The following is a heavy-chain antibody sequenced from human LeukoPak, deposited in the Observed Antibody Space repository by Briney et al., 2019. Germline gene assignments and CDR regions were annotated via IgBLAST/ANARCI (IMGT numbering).Heavy chain of an antibody. J-gene: IGHJ4*02. V-gene: IGHV3-64D*09. CDR3: VKDDYGDPYYFDY. CDR1: GFTFSRYA. Sequence: PGGSLRLSCSASGFTFSRYAMHWVRQAPGKGLEYVSAISSNGGSTYYGDSVKGRFTISRDNSKNTLYLQMSSLRAEDTAVYYCVKDDYGDPYYFDYWGQGTLVTVSS. CDR2: ISSNGGST. D-gene: IGHD4-17*01.